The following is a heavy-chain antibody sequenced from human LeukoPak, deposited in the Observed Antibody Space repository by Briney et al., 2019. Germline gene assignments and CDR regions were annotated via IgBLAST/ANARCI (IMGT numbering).Heavy chain of an antibody. CDR1: GFSFNDYY. V-gene: IGHV3-13*01. CDR3: AREVSNYYDSSGIPGWDVYL. J-gene: IGHJ2*01. CDR2: IRTTGDT. Sequence: AGSLTLSCAVYGFSFNDYYMSWIRQPPGKRLEWVSAIRTTGDTHYHASVKGRFAMSVEDSKNSISLQINTLRAGDTAVYNCAREVSNYYDSSGIPGWDVYLCGRGTLVTVSS. D-gene: IGHD3-22*01.